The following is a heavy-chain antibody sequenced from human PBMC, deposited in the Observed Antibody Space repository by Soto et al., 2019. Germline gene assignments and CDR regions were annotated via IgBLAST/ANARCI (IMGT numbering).Heavy chain of an antibody. CDR2: ISAYNGNT. J-gene: IGHJ5*02. CDR3: ARDVVVVAARWFDP. D-gene: IGHD2-15*01. Sequence: ASVKVSCTASGYTFTSYGISWVRQAPGQGLEWMGWISAYNGNTNYAQKLQGRVTTTTDTSTSTAYMELRSLRSDDTAVYYCARDVVVVAARWFDPWGQGTLVTVSS. CDR1: GYTFTSYG. V-gene: IGHV1-18*01.